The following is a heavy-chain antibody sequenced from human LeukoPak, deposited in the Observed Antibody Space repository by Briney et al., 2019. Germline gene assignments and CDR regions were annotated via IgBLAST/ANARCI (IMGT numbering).Heavy chain of an antibody. CDR2: ISGSGGST. Sequence: PGGSLRLSCADSGFTFSSYAMRWVRQAPGKGLEWVSGISGSGGSTYYADSVKGRFTISRVNSKNTLYLQMNSLRVEDTAAYYCVARAPFYDCSGYHDRWGQGTLVTVSS. CDR3: VARAPFYDCSGYHDR. J-gene: IGHJ5*02. D-gene: IGHD3-22*01. V-gene: IGHV3-23*01. CDR1: GFTFSSYA.